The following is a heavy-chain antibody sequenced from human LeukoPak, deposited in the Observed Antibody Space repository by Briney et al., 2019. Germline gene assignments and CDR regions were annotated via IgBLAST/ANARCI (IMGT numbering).Heavy chain of an antibody. CDR1: GYTFTSYD. J-gene: IGHJ4*02. V-gene: IGHV1-8*01. D-gene: IGHD2-2*02. CDR3: ARGPKLGRYCSSTSCYNGVDY. Sequence: GASVKVSCKASGYTFTSYDINWVRQATGQGLEWMGWMNPNSGNTGYAQKFQGRVTMTRNTSISTAYMELSSLRSEDTAVYYCARGPKLGRYCSSTSCYNGVDYWGQGTLVTVSS. CDR2: MNPNSGNT.